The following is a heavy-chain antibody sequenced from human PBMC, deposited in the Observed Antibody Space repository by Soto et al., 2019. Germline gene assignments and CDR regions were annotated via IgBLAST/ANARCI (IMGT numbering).Heavy chain of an antibody. V-gene: IGHV1-18*01. D-gene: IGHD1-1*01. Sequence: QVHLVQYGAEVKRPGASVKVSCRGSSYTFTTCGITWVRQAPGQGLEWVGWISAHNGNTNYAQKLQGRVTVTRDTSTITAYMELRSLRSDDTAVYYCARGRYGDYWGQGALVTVSS. J-gene: IGHJ4*02. CDR3: ARGRYGDY. CDR2: ISAHNGNT. CDR1: SYTFTTCG.